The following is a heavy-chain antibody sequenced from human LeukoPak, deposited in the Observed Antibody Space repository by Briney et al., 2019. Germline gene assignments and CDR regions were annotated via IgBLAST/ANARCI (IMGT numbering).Heavy chain of an antibody. CDR3: AELGITMIGGV. Sequence: PGGSLRLSCAASGFTFNSYWMNWVRQAPGKGLEWVANINLDGSEKYYVDSVKGRFTISRDNAKNSLYLQMNSLRAEDTAVYYCAELGITMIGGVWGKGTTVTISS. J-gene: IGHJ6*04. V-gene: IGHV3-7*01. CDR1: GFTFNSYW. CDR2: INLDGSEK. D-gene: IGHD3-10*02.